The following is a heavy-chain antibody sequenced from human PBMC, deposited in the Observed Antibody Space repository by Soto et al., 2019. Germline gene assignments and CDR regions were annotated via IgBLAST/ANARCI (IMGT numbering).Heavy chain of an antibody. Sequence: PSETLSLTCTVSGGSISSGGYYWSWIRQHPGKGLEWIGYIYYSGSTYYNPSLKSRVTISVDTSKNQFSLKLSSVTAADTAVYYCARGTYSGYDFSNWFDPWGQGTLVTVSS. D-gene: IGHD5-12*01. CDR3: ARGTYSGYDFSNWFDP. V-gene: IGHV4-31*03. J-gene: IGHJ5*02. CDR1: GGSISSGGYY. CDR2: IYYSGST.